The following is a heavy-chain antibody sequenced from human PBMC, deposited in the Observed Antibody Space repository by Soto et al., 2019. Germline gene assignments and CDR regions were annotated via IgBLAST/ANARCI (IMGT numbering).Heavy chain of an antibody. J-gene: IGHJ3*02. CDR2: ISSSGGST. CDR1: GFIFSTYA. D-gene: IGHD3-10*01. Sequence: VGSLRLSCAASGFIFSTYAMNWVRQARGEGLEWVSAISSSGGSTFYAESVRGRFTISRDNSVNTLYLQMSSLRTEDTAVYYCAHPRGFGVFDAVDIWGQGTMVTVSS. V-gene: IGHV3-23*01. CDR3: AHPRGFGVFDAVDI.